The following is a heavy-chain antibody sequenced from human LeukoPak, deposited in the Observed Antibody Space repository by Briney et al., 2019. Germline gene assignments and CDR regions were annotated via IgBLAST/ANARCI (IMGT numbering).Heavy chain of an antibody. V-gene: IGHV1-2*02. CDR3: ARLPPYGSGSYYSHPIDY. Sequence: ASVKVSCKASGYTFTGYYMHWVRQAPGQGLEWMGWINPNSGGTNYAQKFQGRVTMTRDTSISTAYMELSRLRSDDTAVYYCARLPPYGSGSYYSHPIDYWGQGTLVAVSS. CDR1: GYTFTGYY. D-gene: IGHD3-10*01. CDR2: INPNSGGT. J-gene: IGHJ4*02.